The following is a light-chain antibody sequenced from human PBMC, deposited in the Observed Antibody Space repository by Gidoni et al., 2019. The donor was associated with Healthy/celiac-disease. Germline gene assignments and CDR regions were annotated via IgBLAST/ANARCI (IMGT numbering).Light chain of an antibody. CDR2: TAS. CDR3: QQANSFPVT. V-gene: IGKV1-12*01. J-gene: IGKJ5*01. CDR1: QGISRW. Sequence: DIQMTQSPSSVSASVGDRVTITCRARQGISRWLAWYQQKPGKAPKLLIYTASSLQSGVPSRFSGSGSGTDFTLTISRLQTEDFATYYCQQANSFPVTFGQGTRLEIK.